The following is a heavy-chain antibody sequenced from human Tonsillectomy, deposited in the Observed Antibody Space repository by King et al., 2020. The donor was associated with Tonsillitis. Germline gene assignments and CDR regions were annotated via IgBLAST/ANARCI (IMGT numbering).Heavy chain of an antibody. D-gene: IGHD3-3*01. CDR2: ISYDGSNK. V-gene: IGHV3-30*01. J-gene: IGHJ6*03. Sequence: VQLVESGGGVVQPGRSLRLSCAASGVTFSSYAMHWVRQAPGKGLEWVAVISYDGSNKYYADSVKGRFTLSRENSKNTLTLQMNSLRAEETAVYYCTRERYDGPQIYDCWSGSRDYYYMDVWGKGTTVTVSS. CDR1: GVTFSSYA. CDR3: TRERYDGPQIYDCWSGSRDYYYMDV.